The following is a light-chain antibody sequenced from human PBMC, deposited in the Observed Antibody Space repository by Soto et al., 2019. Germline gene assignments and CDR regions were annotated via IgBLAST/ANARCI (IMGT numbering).Light chain of an antibody. J-gene: IGKJ1*01. Sequence: DIQMTQSPSTLSASVGDRVTLTCRASQSISTWLAWYQQKPGKAPKLLIYKASSLESGVPSRFSGSGSGTEFTLTISSLQPDDFANYYCQHYNFLWTFGQGTKVDIK. CDR1: QSISTW. V-gene: IGKV1-5*03. CDR2: KAS. CDR3: QHYNFLWT.